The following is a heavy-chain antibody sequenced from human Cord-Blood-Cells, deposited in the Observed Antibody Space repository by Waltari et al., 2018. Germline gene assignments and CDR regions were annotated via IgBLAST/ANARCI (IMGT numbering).Heavy chain of an antibody. Sequence: QVQLVQSGAEVKKPGASVKVSCKASGYTFTSYAMHWVRQAPGQRLEWMGWINAGNGNTKYSQKFQGRVTITRDTSASTAYMELSSLRSEDTAVYYCARDPPYGYCSGGSCYSFDYWGQGTLVTVSS. D-gene: IGHD2-15*01. CDR3: ARDPPYGYCSGGSCYSFDY. V-gene: IGHV1-3*01. CDR1: GYTFTSYA. CDR2: INAGNGNT. J-gene: IGHJ4*02.